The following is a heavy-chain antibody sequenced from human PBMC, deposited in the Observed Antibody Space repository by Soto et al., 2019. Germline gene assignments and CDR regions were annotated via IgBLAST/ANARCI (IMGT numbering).Heavy chain of an antibody. V-gene: IGHV1-18*01. J-gene: IGHJ5*02. CDR1: GYTFTSYG. Sequence: ASVKVSCKASGYTFTSYGISWVRQAPGQGLEWMGWISAYNGNTNYAQKLQGRVTMTTDTSTSTAYMELRSLRSDDTAVYYCARDKHYFWSGSPPLPGWFDPWGQGTLVTVSS. CDR3: ARDKHYFWSGSPPLPGWFDP. D-gene: IGHD3-3*01. CDR2: ISAYNGNT.